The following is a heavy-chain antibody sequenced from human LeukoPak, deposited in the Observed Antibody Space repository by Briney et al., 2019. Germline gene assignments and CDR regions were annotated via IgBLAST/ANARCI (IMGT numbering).Heavy chain of an antibody. CDR1: GFTFSSYA. J-gene: IGHJ6*02. D-gene: IGHD4-17*01. Sequence: GGSLRLSSAASGFTFSSYAMSWVRQAPGKGLEWVSAISGSGGSTYYADSVKGRFTISRDNSKNTLYLQMNSLRAEDTAVYYCAKSDYGYYYGMDVWGQGTTVTVSS. CDR3: AKSDYGYYYGMDV. V-gene: IGHV3-23*01. CDR2: ISGSGGST.